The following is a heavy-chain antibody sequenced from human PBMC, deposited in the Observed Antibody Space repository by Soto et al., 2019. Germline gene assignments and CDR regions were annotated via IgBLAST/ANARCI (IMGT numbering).Heavy chain of an antibody. CDR1: GGSSSSGGYS. CDR3: ASLYYYGSGSYYAPGFDP. J-gene: IGHJ5*02. D-gene: IGHD3-10*01. CDR2: IYHSGST. Sequence: PSETLSLTCAVSGGSSSSGGYSWSWIRQPPGKGLEWIGYIYHSGSTYYNPSLKSRVTISVDTSKNQFSLKLSSVTAADTAVYYCASLYYYGSGSYYAPGFDPWGQGTLVTVSS. V-gene: IGHV4-30-2*01.